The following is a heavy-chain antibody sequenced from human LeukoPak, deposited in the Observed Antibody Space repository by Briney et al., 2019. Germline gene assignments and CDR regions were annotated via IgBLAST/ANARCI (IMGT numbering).Heavy chain of an antibody. V-gene: IGHV4-34*01. J-gene: IGHJ4*02. CDR2: INHSGST. Sequence: SETLSLTCAVYGGSFSGYYWSWIRQPPGKGLEWIGEINHSGSTNYNPSLKSRVTISVDTSKNQFSLKLSSVTAADTAVYYCASEYSSSCFDYWGQGTLVTVSS. D-gene: IGHD6-13*01. CDR1: GGSFSGYY. CDR3: ASEYSSSCFDY.